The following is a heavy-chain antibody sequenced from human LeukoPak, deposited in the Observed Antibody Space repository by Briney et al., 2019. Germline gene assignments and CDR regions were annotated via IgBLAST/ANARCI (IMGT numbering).Heavy chain of an antibody. Sequence: PSETLSLTCTVSGGSISSSSYYWGWIRQPPGKGLEWIGSIYYSGSTYYNPSLKSRVTISVDTSKNQFSLKLSSVTAADTAVYYCARGYCSSTSCYDGDAFDIWGQGTMVTVSS. V-gene: IGHV4-39*07. J-gene: IGHJ3*02. CDR2: IYYSGST. D-gene: IGHD2-2*01. CDR1: GGSISSSSYY. CDR3: ARGYCSSTSCYDGDAFDI.